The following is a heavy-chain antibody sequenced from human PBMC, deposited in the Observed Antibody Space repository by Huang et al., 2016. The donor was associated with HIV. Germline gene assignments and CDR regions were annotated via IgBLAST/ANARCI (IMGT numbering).Heavy chain of an antibody. CDR1: RGTFNNYG. CDR2: INHMYETP. D-gene: IGHD3-22*01. J-gene: IGHJ2*01. Sequence: QVQLVQSGAEVKKPGSSVKVSCRASRGTFNNYGINWVRQASGQGFEWIGGINHMYETPKKEQQLGRDTITADESTSTVYRELSSLRPEDTAIYYCARERRPYHQDDSGYLGPWWHFDLWGRGTLVTVSS. CDR3: ARERRPYHQDDSGYLGPWWHFDL. V-gene: IGHV1-69*01.